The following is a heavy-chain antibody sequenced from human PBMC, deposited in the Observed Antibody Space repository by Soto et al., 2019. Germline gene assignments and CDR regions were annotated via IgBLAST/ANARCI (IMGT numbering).Heavy chain of an antibody. Sequence: ALVKVSCKASGYTFTSYDINWVRQATGQGLEWMGWMNPNSGNTGYAQKFQGRVTMTRNTSISTAYMELSSLRSEDTAVYYCARVSSSWTIIDYWGQGTLVTVSS. CDR1: GYTFTSYD. CDR3: ARVSSSWTIIDY. V-gene: IGHV1-8*01. J-gene: IGHJ4*02. D-gene: IGHD6-13*01. CDR2: MNPNSGNT.